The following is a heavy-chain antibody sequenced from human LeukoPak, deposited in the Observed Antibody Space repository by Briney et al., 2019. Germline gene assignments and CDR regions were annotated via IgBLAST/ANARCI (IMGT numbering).Heavy chain of an antibody. CDR2: INSDGSST. CDR1: GFTFSSYW. J-gene: IGHJ4*02. V-gene: IGHV3-74*01. CDR3: ARDRSTPYSGSYYDY. D-gene: IGHD1-26*01. Sequence: GGSLRLSCAASGFTFSSYWMHWVRQAPGKGLVWVSRINSDGSSTSYADSVKGRFTISRDNAKNTLYLQMNSLRAEDTAVYYCARDRSTPYSGSYYDYWGQGTLVTVSS.